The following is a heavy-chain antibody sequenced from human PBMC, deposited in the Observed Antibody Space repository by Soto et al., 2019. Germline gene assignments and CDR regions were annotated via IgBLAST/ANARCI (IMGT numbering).Heavy chain of an antibody. V-gene: IGHV3-23*01. CDR2: ISGSGGST. D-gene: IGHD6-19*01. J-gene: IGHJ4*02. Sequence: GGSLRLSCAASGFTFSSYAMSWVRQAPGKGLEWVSAISGSGGSTYYADSVKGRFIISRDNSKNTLFLQVNRLRTDDTAVYYCARDIALAGSRYLDYWGQGALVTVSS. CDR3: ARDIALAGSRYLDY. CDR1: GFTFSSYA.